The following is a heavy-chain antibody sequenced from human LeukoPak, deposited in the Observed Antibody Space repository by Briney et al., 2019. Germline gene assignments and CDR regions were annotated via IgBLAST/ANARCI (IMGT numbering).Heavy chain of an antibody. J-gene: IGHJ4*02. CDR3: AKDEGGAPDY. Sequence: LSLTCTVSGGSISSYYWSWIRQPPGKGLEWVAVISYDGSNKYYADSVKGRFTISRDNSKNTLYLQMNSLRAEDTAVYYCAKDEGGAPDYWGQGTLVTVSS. D-gene: IGHD4/OR15-4a*01. V-gene: IGHV3-30*18. CDR2: ISYDGSNK. CDR1: GGSISSYY.